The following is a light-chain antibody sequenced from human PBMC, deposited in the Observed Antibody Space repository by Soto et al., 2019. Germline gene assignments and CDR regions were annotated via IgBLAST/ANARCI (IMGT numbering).Light chain of an antibody. V-gene: IGKV1-17*01. J-gene: IGKJ1*01. CDR2: AAS. Sequence: DIPMTQSPSSLSASVGDRVTITCRASQGIRSDLGWYQQKPGKAPKRLIYAASTLQSGVPSRFSGSGSGTEFALTISSLQPEDSATYYCLQHNNYPWTFGQGTKVEIK. CDR3: LQHNNYPWT. CDR1: QGIRSD.